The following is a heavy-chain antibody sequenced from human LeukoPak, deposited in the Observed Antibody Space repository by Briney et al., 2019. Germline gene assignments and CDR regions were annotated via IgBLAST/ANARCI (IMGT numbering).Heavy chain of an antibody. J-gene: IGHJ4*02. D-gene: IGHD3-10*01. CDR2: IYYSGST. CDR1: GGSISSSSYY. CDR3: ARLTYGSGY. Sequence: KPSETLSLTCTVSGGSISSSSYYWGWIRQPPGKGLEWIGSIYYSGSTNYNPSLKSRVTISVDTSKNQFSLKLSSVTAADTAVYYCARLTYGSGYWGQGTLVTVSS. V-gene: IGHV4-39*07.